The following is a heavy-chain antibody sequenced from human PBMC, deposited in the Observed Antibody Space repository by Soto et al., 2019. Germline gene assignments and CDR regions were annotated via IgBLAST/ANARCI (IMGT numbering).Heavy chain of an antibody. CDR3: ARGTNVLRYFDWTQRKYYYYGMDV. CDR1: GGTFSSYA. CDR2: IIPIFGTA. J-gene: IGHJ6*02. Sequence: SVKVSCKASGGTFSSYAISWVRQAPGRGLEWMGGIIPIFGTANYAQKFQGRVTITADKSTSTAYMELSSLRSEDTAVYYCARGTNVLRYFDWTQRKYYYYGMDVWGQGTTVTVSS. V-gene: IGHV1-69*06. D-gene: IGHD3-9*01.